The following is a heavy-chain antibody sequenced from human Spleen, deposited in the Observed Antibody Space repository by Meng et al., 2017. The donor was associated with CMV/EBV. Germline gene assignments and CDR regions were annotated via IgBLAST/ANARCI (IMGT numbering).Heavy chain of an antibody. Sequence: GESLKISCAASGFTVSSNYMSWVRQAPGKGLEWVSVISRSGDSTLYADSVKGRFTISRDNSKNTLLLQMNSLRAEDTAVYYCAKAYSSSWYREYYDYWGQGTLVTVSS. J-gene: IGHJ4*02. CDR2: ISRSGDST. V-gene: IGHV3-23*01. CDR1: GFTVSSNY. CDR3: AKAYSSSWYREYYDY. D-gene: IGHD6-13*01.